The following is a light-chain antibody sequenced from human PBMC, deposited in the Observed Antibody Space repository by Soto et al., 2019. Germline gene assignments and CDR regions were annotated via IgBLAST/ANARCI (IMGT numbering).Light chain of an antibody. CDR3: QHRSRTQYT. J-gene: IGKJ2*01. CDR1: QTLSSY. CDR2: AAS. V-gene: IGKV1-39*01. Sequence: DIQMTQSPSSLSASVGDRVTITCRASQTLSSYLSWYQQKPGKAPKLLIYAASSLQSGVPSRFSGSATGTHFTIASDSLQPEDFAAYKCQHRSRTQYTFGQGKKLEIK.